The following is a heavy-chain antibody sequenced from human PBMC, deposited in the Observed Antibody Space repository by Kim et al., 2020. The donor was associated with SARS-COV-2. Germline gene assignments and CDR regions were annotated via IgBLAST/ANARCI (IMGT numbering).Heavy chain of an antibody. D-gene: IGHD3-16*01. CDR2: LYYSGSP. CDR3: AGGGYYDSSGYTYGP. CDR1: DASISSSGYY. J-gene: IGHJ5*02. Sequence: SETLSLTCTVSDASISSSGYYWTRHRQHPGKGLVWVGYLYYSGSPYYTPSLKSRVSIYLATYRSQLYLRLVSVAVAAMAVYACAGGGYYDSSGYTYGPWG. V-gene: IGHV4-31*03.